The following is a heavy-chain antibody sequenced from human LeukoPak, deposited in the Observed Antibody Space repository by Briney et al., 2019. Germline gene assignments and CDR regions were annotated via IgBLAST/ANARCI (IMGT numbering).Heavy chain of an antibody. CDR2: IYYSGST. Sequence: SETLSLTCTVSGGSISSYYWSWIRQPPGKGLEWMGYIYYSGSTNYNPSLKSRVTISVDTSKNQFSLKLSSVTAADTAVYYCARLDYGGNYAPDYWGQGTLVTVSS. CDR1: GGSISSYY. V-gene: IGHV4-59*08. J-gene: IGHJ4*02. CDR3: ARLDYGGNYAPDY. D-gene: IGHD4-23*01.